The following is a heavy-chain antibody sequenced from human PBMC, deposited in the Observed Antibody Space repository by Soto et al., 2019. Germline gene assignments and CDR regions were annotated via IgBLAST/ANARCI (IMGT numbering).Heavy chain of an antibody. D-gene: IGHD2-15*01. CDR1: GFTFSSYG. Sequence: GGSLRLSCAASGFTFSSYGMHWVRQAPGKGLEWVAVIWYDGSNKYYADSVKGRFTISRDNSKNTLYLQMNSLRAEDTAVYYCARDSADGGSCTFDYWGQGTLVTVSS. CDR2: IWYDGSNK. J-gene: IGHJ4*02. CDR3: ARDSADGGSCTFDY. V-gene: IGHV3-33*01.